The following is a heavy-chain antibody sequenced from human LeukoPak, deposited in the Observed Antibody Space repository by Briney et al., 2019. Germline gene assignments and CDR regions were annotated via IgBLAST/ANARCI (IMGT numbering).Heavy chain of an antibody. D-gene: IGHD6-19*01. V-gene: IGHV3-53*01. CDR3: ARDRSSGWLLRH. Sequence: PGGSLRLSCAASGFTVSSNYMSWVRQAPGKGLEWVSVIYSGGSTDYADSVKGRFTISRDNSKDTLYLQMNSLRAEDTAVYYCARDRSSGWLLRHWGQGTLVTVSS. J-gene: IGHJ4*02. CDR2: IYSGGST. CDR1: GFTVSSNY.